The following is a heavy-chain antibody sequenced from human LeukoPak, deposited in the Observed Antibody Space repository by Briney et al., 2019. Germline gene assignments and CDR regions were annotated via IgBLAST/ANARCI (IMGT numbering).Heavy chain of an antibody. CDR1: GFMFNSFW. CDR2: IKTDGSES. Sequence: GGSLRLSCEASGFMFNSFWMHWVRQGPGKGPVWVARIKTDGSESSYADFVRGRFIISRDNARNTLFLQMDSLRDDDTAVYFCARDVGPYGGSPGGDWGLGTLVTVSS. J-gene: IGHJ4*02. CDR3: ARDVGPYGGSPGGD. D-gene: IGHD1-26*01. V-gene: IGHV3-74*01.